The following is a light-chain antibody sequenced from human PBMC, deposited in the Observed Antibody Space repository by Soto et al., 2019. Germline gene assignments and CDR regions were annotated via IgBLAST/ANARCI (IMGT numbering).Light chain of an antibody. CDR2: EGS. Sequence: QSALTQPASVSGSPGQSITISCTGTSSDVGSYKFVSWYQQHPVKAPKLMIYEGSKRPSGVSNRFSGSKSGNTASLTISGLQAEDEADYYFCSYAGSSTLVFGGGTKLTVL. CDR3: CSYAGSSTLV. CDR1: SSDVGSYKF. J-gene: IGLJ2*01. V-gene: IGLV2-23*01.